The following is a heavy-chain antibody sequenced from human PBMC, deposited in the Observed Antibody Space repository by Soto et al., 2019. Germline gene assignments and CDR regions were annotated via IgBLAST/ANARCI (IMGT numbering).Heavy chain of an antibody. CDR2: VHYSGNI. CDR3: ARDYSLSSGHLDS. V-gene: IGHV4-59*01. Sequence: SETLSLTCTVSGGSMRSDYWSWIRQPPGRGLEWIAYVHYSGNIYYNPSLKSQITISMDTSKSQFYLGLRSVTAADTAVYFCARDYSLSSGHLDSWGPGIPVTVSS. D-gene: IGHD1-26*01. CDR1: GGSMRSDY. J-gene: IGHJ4*02.